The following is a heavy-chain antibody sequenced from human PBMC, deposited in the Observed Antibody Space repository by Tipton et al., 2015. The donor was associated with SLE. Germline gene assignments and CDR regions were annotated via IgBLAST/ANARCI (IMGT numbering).Heavy chain of an antibody. Sequence: TLSLTCTVSGGSIGSGGYYWSWIRQHPGEGLEWIGCIYYSGNTYYNPSLQSRATISVDTSTNQFSLRLSSVTAADTAVYYCAREVIAITDSDAFDIWGRGTMVTVSS. CDR3: AREVIAITDSDAFDI. CDR2: IYYSGNT. J-gene: IGHJ3*02. D-gene: IGHD2-21*01. CDR1: GGSIGSGGYY. V-gene: IGHV4-31*03.